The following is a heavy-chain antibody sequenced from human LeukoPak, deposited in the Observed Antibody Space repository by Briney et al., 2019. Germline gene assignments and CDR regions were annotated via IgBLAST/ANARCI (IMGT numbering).Heavy chain of an antibody. V-gene: IGHV1-2*02. Sequence: ASVKVSCKASGYTFTGYYMQWVRQAPGQGLEWMGWINPNSGGTNYAQKFQGRVTMTRDTSISTAYMELSRLRSDDTAVYYCARDGDYDSSGYYLLDYWGQGTLVTVSS. CDR3: ARDGDYDSSGYYLLDY. CDR1: GYTFTGYY. J-gene: IGHJ4*02. CDR2: INPNSGGT. D-gene: IGHD3-22*01.